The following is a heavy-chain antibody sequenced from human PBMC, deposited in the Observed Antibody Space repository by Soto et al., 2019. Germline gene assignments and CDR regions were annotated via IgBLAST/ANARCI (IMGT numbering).Heavy chain of an antibody. CDR1: GFTFSSYA. CDR3: ARDLYDSSGYDTLPDY. CDR2: ISYDGSNK. D-gene: IGHD3-22*01. J-gene: IGHJ4*02. V-gene: IGHV3-30-3*01. Sequence: PGGSLRLSCAASGFTFSSYAMHWVRQAPGKGLEWVAVISYDGSNKYYADSVKGRFTISRDNSKNMLYLQMNSLRAEDTAVYYCARDLYDSSGYDTLPDYWGQGTLVTVSS.